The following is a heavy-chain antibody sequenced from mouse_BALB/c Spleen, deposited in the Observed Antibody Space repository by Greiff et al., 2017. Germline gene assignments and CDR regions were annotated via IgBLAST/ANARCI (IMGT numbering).Heavy chain of an antibody. J-gene: IGHJ4*01. V-gene: IGHV1S126*01. CDR3: ASYGNYERGAMDY. CDR2: IDPSDSET. CDR1: GYSFTSYW. Sequence: QVQLQQSGPQLVRPGASVKISCKASGYSFTSYWMHWVKQRPGQGLEWIGMIDPSDSETRLNQKFKDKATLTVDKSSSTAYMQLSSPTSEDSAVYYCASYGNYERGAMDYWGQGTSVTVSS. D-gene: IGHD2-1*01.